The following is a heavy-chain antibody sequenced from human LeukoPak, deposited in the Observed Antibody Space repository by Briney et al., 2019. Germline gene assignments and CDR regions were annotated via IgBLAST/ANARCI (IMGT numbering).Heavy chain of an antibody. V-gene: IGHV4-34*01. D-gene: IGHD2-15*01. CDR3: ARARYCSGGSCYYFDY. J-gene: IGHJ4*02. CDR2: IYYSGST. CDR1: GGSFSGYY. Sequence: PSETLSLTCAVYGGSFSGYYWSWIRQPPGKGLEWIGYIYYSGSTYYNPSLKSRVTISVDTSKNQFSLKLSSVTAADTAVYYCARARYCSGGSCYYFDYWGQGTLVTVSS.